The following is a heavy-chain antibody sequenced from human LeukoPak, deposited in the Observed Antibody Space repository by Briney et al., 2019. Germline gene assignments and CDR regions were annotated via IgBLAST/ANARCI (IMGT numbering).Heavy chain of an antibody. CDR1: GYTFTSYD. CDR3: ARVPYCSGGSCYSAETPFDY. CDR2: MNPNSGNT. D-gene: IGHD2-15*01. V-gene: IGHV1-8*01. Sequence: ASVKVSCKASGYTFTSYDINWVRQATGQGLEWMGWMNPNSGNTGYAQKFQGRVTMTRNTSISTAYMELSSLGSEDTAVYYCARVPYCSGGSCYSAETPFDYWGQGTLVTVSS. J-gene: IGHJ4*02.